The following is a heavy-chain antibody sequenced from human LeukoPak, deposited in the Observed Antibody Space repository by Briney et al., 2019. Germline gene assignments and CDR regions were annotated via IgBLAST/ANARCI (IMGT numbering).Heavy chain of an antibody. D-gene: IGHD1-26*01. V-gene: IGHV3-23*01. CDR2: ISDSDYNT. CDR3: AKGAGSTWMDV. CDR1: GFTFSSSV. J-gene: IGHJ6*02. Sequence: RPGGSLRLSCAASGFTFSSSVMSWVRQSPGKGLEWVSSISDSDYNTYHADSVKGRFTISRDSSKNTMYLRMNSLRAEDTAVYYCAKGAGSTWMDVWGQGTTVIVSS.